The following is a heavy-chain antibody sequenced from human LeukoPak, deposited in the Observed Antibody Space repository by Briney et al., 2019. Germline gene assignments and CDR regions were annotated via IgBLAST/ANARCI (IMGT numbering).Heavy chain of an antibody. V-gene: IGHV1-69*04. J-gene: IGHJ6*02. Sequence: SVKVSCKASGGTFSSYAISWVRQAPGQGLEWMGRIIPILGIANYAQKFQGRVTITADKSTSTAYMELSSLRSEDTAVYYGARAYNSQVYYYYGMDVWGQGTTVTVSS. CDR1: GGTFSSYA. D-gene: IGHD2/OR15-2a*01. CDR2: IIPILGIA. CDR3: ARAYNSQVYYYYGMDV.